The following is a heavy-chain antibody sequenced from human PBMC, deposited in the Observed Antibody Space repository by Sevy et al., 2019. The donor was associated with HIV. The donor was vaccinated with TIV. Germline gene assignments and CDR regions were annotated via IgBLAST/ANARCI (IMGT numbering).Heavy chain of an antibody. J-gene: IGHJ4*02. V-gene: IGHV3-30*04. CDR3: ARLSSCGGDCYYFDY. CDR2: MSYVGNSE. Sequence: GSLRLSCAASGFTFSHYALHWVRQAPGKGLEWVAIMSYVGNSENYADSVKGRFTISRDNSKNALYLQMNSLWAEDTALYYCARLSSCGGDCYYFDYWGQGTLVTVSS. CDR1: GFTFSHYA. D-gene: IGHD2-21*02.